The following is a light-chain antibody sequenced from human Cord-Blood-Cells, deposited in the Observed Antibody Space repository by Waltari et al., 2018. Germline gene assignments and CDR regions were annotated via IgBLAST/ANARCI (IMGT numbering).Light chain of an antibody. CDR3: SSYAGSNNLV. V-gene: IGLV2-8*01. Sequence: QSALTQPASVSGSPGQSITISCPGTSSDGGSYNLVSWYQQHPGKAPKLMIYEVSKRPSGVPDRFSGSKSGNTASLTVSGLQAEDEADYYCSSYAGSNNLVFGTGTKVTVL. J-gene: IGLJ1*01. CDR1: SSDGGSYNL. CDR2: EVS.